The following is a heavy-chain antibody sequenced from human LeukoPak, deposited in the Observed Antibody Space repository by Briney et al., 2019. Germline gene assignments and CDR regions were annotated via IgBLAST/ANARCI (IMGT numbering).Heavy chain of an antibody. CDR2: ISYDGSNK. D-gene: IGHD6-13*01. CDR3: ARDTGSSWLACLDY. J-gene: IGHJ4*02. V-gene: IGHV3-30*03. CDR1: GFTFSSYG. Sequence: PGGSLRLSCAASGFTFSSYGMHWVRQAPGKGLEWVAVISYDGSNKYYADSVKGRFTISRDNSKNTLYLQMNSLRADDTAVYYCARDTGSSWLACLDYWGQGTLVTVSS.